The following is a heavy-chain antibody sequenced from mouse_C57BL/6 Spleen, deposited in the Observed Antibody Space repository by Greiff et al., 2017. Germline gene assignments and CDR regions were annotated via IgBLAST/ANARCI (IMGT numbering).Heavy chain of an antibody. D-gene: IGHD2-4*01. V-gene: IGHV5-17*01. CDR3: ARKIYYDYDGAMDY. CDR2: ISSGSSTI. Sequence: EVHLVESGGGLVKPGGSLKLSCAASGFTFSDYGMHWVRQAPEKGLEWVAYISSGSSTIYYADTVKGRFTISRDNAKNTLFLQMTSLRSEDTAMYYCARKIYYDYDGAMDYWGQGTSVTVSS. J-gene: IGHJ4*01. CDR1: GFTFSDYG.